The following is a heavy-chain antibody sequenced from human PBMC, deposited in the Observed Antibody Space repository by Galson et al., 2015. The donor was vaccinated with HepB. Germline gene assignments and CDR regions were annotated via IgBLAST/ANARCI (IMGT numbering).Heavy chain of an antibody. CDR3: ARLPVAGSWLGYYYGMDV. CDR1: GDSVSSNSAA. Sequence: CAISGDSVSSNSAAWNWIRQSPSRGLEWLGRTYYRSKWYNDYAVSVISRITINPDTSKNQFSLQLNSVTPEDTAVYYCARLPVAGSWLGYYYGMDVWGQGTTVTVSS. J-gene: IGHJ6*02. CDR2: TYYRSKWYN. V-gene: IGHV6-1*01. D-gene: IGHD6-13*01.